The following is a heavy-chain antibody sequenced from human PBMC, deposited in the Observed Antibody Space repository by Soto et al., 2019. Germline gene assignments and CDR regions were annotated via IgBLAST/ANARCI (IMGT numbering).Heavy chain of an antibody. CDR2: IGDSSGGGT. CDR3: AGQYDFWSGYSF. J-gene: IGHJ4*02. D-gene: IGHD3-3*01. CDR1: GFTFSNYA. V-gene: IGHV3-23*01. Sequence: EVQLLESGGGLVQPGGSLRLSCAASGFTFSNYAMGWVCQAPGKGLEWVSGIGDSSGGGTYYADSVKGRFTISRDNSRNTLYLQMNSLRDEDTAVYYCAGQYDFWSGYSFWGQGTLVTVSS.